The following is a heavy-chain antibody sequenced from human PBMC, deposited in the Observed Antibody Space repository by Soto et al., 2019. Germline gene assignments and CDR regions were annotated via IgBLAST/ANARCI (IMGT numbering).Heavy chain of an antibody. J-gene: IGHJ5*02. CDR3: ARGKYSGSYYDWFDP. D-gene: IGHD1-26*01. Sequence: SETLSLTCTVSGGSISTYYWSWIRQPPGKGLEWIGYIYYSGTTNYNPSLKSRVTISVDTSKNQFSLKLSSVTAADTAVYYCARGKYSGSYYDWFDPWGQGTLVTSPQ. CDR2: IYYSGTT. V-gene: IGHV4-59*01. CDR1: GGSISTYY.